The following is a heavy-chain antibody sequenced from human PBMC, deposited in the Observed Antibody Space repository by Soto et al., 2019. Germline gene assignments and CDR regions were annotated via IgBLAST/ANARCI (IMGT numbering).Heavy chain of an antibody. CDR2: IISSGST. CDR3: ARQRIAAAQYYFGY. Sequence: QVQLQESGPELVKPSETLSLTCTVSGGSVSSGSYYWTWIRQSPGKGLEWMGYIISSGSTDYNPPLKSRVTISVDTSKNEFSLKLSSVTAADTAVYYCARQRIAAAQYYFGYWGQGMLVTVSS. V-gene: IGHV4-61*01. D-gene: IGHD6-13*01. J-gene: IGHJ4*02. CDR1: GGSVSSGSYY.